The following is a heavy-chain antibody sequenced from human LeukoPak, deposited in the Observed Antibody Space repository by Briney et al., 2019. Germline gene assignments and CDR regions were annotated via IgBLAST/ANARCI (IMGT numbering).Heavy chain of an antibody. D-gene: IGHD3-22*01. CDR3: ARYYYDSSGYIDY. Sequence: ASVKVSCKASGYTFTGYYMHWVRQAPGQGLEWMGRINPNSGGTNYAQKFQGRVTMTRDTSISTAYMELSRLRSDYTAVYYCARYYYDSSGYIDYWGQGTLVTVSS. V-gene: IGHV1-2*06. CDR1: GYTFTGYY. J-gene: IGHJ4*02. CDR2: INPNSGGT.